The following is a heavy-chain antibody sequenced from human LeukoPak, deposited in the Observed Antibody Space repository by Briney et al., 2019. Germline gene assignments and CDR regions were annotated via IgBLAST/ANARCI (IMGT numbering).Heavy chain of an antibody. CDR3: AKDISPDSSSWYYFDY. V-gene: IGHV3-9*01. D-gene: IGHD6-13*01. CDR1: GFTFSSYW. CDR2: ISWNSGSI. Sequence: GGSLRLSCAASGFTFSSYWMSWVRQAPGKGLEWVSGISWNSGSIGYADSVKGRFTISRDNAKNSLYLQMNSLRAEDTALYYCAKDISPDSSSWYYFDYWGQGTLVTVSS. J-gene: IGHJ4*02.